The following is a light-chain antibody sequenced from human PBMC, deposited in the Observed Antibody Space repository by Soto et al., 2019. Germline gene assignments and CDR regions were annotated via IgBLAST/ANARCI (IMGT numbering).Light chain of an antibody. J-gene: IGKJ5*01. CDR3: QQLNSYPLT. CDR1: QGISSY. V-gene: IGKV1-9*01. CDR2: AAS. Sequence: DIQMPQSPSTLSASGGDRISLTCGATQGISSYLAWYQQKQGKXXNXXIYAASTLQSGVPSRFSGSGSGTELTITISSLQPEDFETYYCQQLNSYPLTFGQGTRLDIK.